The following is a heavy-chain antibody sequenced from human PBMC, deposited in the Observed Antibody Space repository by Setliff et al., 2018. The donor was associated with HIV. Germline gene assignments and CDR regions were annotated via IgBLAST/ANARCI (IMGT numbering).Heavy chain of an antibody. CDR2: IIHSGGT. J-gene: IGHJ6*02. V-gene: IGHV4-34*12. CDR1: GGSFSGYY. Sequence: PSETLSLTCAVYGGSFSGYYWTWIRQPPGRGLEWIGEIIHSGGTNYNRSLKSRVTISVDTSKNQFSVKLNSVTAADTAVYYCARSKISGSNHETYGFDVWGQGTTVTVSS. CDR3: ARSKISGSNHETYGFDV. D-gene: IGHD1-26*01.